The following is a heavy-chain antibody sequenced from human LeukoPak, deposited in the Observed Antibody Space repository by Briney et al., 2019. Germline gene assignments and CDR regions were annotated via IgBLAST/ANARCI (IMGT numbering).Heavy chain of an antibody. CDR2: ISGSGGST. CDR1: GFNFSSYA. Sequence: GGSLRLSCAASGFNFSSYAMSWVRQAPGKGLEWVSAISGSGGSTYYADSVKGRFTISRDNSKNTLYLQMNRLRAEDTAVYYCAKDLGYCTNGVCYTFYYWGQGTLVTVSS. D-gene: IGHD2-8*01. J-gene: IGHJ4*02. V-gene: IGHV3-23*01. CDR3: AKDLGYCTNGVCYTFYY.